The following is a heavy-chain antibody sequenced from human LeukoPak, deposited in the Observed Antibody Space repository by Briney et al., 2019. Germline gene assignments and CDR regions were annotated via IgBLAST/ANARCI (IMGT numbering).Heavy chain of an antibody. V-gene: IGHV4-34*01. D-gene: IGHD3-22*01. CDR3: ARAESYYDSSGYYRYFDY. J-gene: IGHJ4*02. Sequence: PSETLSLICAVYGGSFSGYYWSWIHQPPGKGLEWIGEINHSGSTNYNPSLKSRVTISVDTSKNQFSLKLSPVTAADTAVYYCARAESYYDSSGYYRYFDYWGQGTLVTVSS. CDR2: INHSGST. CDR1: GGSFSGYY.